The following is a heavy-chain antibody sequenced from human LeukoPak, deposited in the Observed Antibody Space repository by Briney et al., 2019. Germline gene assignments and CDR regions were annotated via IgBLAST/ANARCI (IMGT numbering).Heavy chain of an antibody. J-gene: IGHJ4*02. CDR3: ARHVTAVAYFDY. V-gene: IGHV4-39*01. CDR1: GAAISSGSYY. D-gene: IGHD6-13*01. Sequence: RSETLSLTCTVSGAAISSGSYYWGWVRQPPGRGVEWVGSMYYSGSMYYNPSLKRGVTINVDTSKNQFSLKLSSVTAADTAVYYCARHVTAVAYFDYWGQGTLVTASS. CDR2: MYYSGSM.